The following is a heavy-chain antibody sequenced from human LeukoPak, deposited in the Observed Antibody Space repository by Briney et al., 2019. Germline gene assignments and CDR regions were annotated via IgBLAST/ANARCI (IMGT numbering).Heavy chain of an antibody. D-gene: IGHD4-23*01. V-gene: IGHV3-11*04. Sequence: GRSLRLSCVASGFTFSDYYMSWIRQTPGKGLEWVSYISGSGNTIFYADSVKGRFTISRDDSKNTLYLQMNSLRAEDTAVYYCVLSTVVTSFDYWGQGTLVTVSS. CDR2: ISGSGNTI. J-gene: IGHJ4*02. CDR3: VLSTVVTSFDY. CDR1: GFTFSDYY.